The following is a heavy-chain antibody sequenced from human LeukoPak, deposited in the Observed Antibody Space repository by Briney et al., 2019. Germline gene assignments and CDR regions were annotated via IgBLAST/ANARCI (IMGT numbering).Heavy chain of an antibody. J-gene: IGHJ4*02. Sequence: SETLSLTCAVSGGSISSSNWWSWVRQPPGKGLEWIGEIYHSGSTNYNPSLKSRVTISVDKSKNQFSLKLSSVTAADTAVYYCARDLDGSGPYYFDYWGQGTLVTVSS. CDR2: IYHSGST. CDR3: ARDLDGSGPYYFDY. CDR1: GGSISSSNW. V-gene: IGHV4-4*02. D-gene: IGHD3-3*01.